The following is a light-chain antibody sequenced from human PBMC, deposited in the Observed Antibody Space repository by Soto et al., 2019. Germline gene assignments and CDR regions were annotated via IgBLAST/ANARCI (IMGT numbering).Light chain of an antibody. Sequence: QSVLTPPPSASGTPGQRVTISCSGSSSNIGSNTVNWYQQLPGTAPKLLIYSNNQRPSGVPDRFSGSKSGTSASLAISGLQSEDEADYYCAAWDDSLNGYVFGSGTNVTVL. CDR2: SNN. CDR1: SSNIGSNT. CDR3: AAWDDSLNGYV. J-gene: IGLJ1*01. V-gene: IGLV1-44*01.